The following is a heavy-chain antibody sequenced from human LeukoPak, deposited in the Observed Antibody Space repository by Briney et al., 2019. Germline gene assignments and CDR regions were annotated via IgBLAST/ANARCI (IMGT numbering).Heavy chain of an antibody. V-gene: IGHV4-39*01. D-gene: IGHD3-22*01. CDR2: IYYSGST. CDR1: GGSISSSSYY. J-gene: IGHJ3*02. CDR3: ARHRSSGFYQVGAFDI. Sequence: SETLSLTCTVSGGSISSSSYYWGWIRQPPGKGLEWIGSIYYSGSTYYNPSLKSRVTISVDTSKNQFSLKLSSVTAADTAVYFCARHRSSGFYQVGAFDIWGQGTMVTVSX.